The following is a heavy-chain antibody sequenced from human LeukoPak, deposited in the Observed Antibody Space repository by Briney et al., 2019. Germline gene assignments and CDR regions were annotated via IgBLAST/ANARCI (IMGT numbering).Heavy chain of an antibody. Sequence: PSETLSLTCTVSGGSISSYYWSWLRQPPGKGLEWIGYIYYSGSTNYNHSLKRRATISVDPSTSQFSLKLNSVTAADTAMYYCARRPKVKNNWFGPWGQGTLVTVSS. J-gene: IGHJ5*02. D-gene: IGHD3-10*01. V-gene: IGHV4-59*12. CDR3: ARRPKVKNNWFGP. CDR1: GGSISSYY. CDR2: IYYSGST.